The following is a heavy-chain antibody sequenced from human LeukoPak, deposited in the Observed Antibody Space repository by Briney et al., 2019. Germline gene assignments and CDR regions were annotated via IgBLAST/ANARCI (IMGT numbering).Heavy chain of an antibody. J-gene: IGHJ5*02. CDR3: ARGDFWSGYYGWFDP. CDR1: GFTFINYA. Sequence: GGSLRLSCAASGFTFINYAMSWVRQAPGKGLEWVSVVSGSGTGAFYADAVKGRFTISRDNSKNTVFLQMNSLRAEDTAVYYCARGDFWSGYYGWFDPWGQGTLVTVSS. V-gene: IGHV3-23*01. CDR2: VSGSGTGA. D-gene: IGHD3-3*01.